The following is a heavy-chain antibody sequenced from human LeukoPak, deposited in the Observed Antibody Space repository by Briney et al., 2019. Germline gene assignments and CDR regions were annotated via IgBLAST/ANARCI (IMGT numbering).Heavy chain of an antibody. J-gene: IGHJ4*02. CDR1: GGSISSSSYY. D-gene: IGHD5-18*01. CDR3: ARGPGGYSYGYYFDY. Sequence: PSETLSLTCTVSGGSISSSSYYWSWIRQPPGKGLEWIGFFYYSGSTNYNPSLKSRVTISVDTSKNHFSLKLSSVTAADTAVYYCARGPGGYSYGYYFDYWGQGTLVTVSS. V-gene: IGHV4-61*03. CDR2: FYYSGST.